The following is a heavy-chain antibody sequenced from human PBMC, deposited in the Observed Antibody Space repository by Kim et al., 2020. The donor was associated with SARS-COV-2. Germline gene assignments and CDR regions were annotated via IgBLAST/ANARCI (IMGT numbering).Heavy chain of an antibody. Sequence: SVKVSCKASGGTFSSYAISWVRQAPGQGLEWMGRIIPILGIANYAQKFQGRVTITADESTSTAYMELSSLRSEDTAVYYCSRASWSTGFILPVGDAHGM. CDR1: GGTFSSYA. V-gene: IGHV1-69*04. J-gene: IGHJ6*01. D-gene: IGHD6-13*01. CDR3: SRASWSTGFILPVGDAHGM. CDR2: IIPILGIA.